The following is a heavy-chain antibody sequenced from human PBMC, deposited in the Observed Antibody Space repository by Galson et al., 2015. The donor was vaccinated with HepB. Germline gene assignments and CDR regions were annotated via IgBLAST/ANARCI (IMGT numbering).Heavy chain of an antibody. J-gene: IGHJ2*01. Sequence: SLRLSCAASGFTFSSYGMHWVRQAPGKGLEWVAVIWYDGSNKYYADSVKGRFTISRDNSKNTLYLQMNSLRAEDTAVYYCATWGPLDPLWWYFDLWGRGTLVTVSS. D-gene: IGHD7-27*01. V-gene: IGHV3-33*01. CDR1: GFTFSSYG. CDR2: IWYDGSNK. CDR3: ATWGPLDPLWWYFDL.